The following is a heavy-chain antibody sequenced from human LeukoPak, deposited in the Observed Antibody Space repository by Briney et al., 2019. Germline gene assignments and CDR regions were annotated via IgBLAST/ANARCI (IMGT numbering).Heavy chain of an antibody. Sequence: GGSLRLSCAASGLTVNTNTMSWVRQAPGQGLEWVSVTFSGGTTYYADSVKGRFIISRDTSKNTLYLQLSSLRVEDTAVYYCARNLATKNYFDFWGLGTLFSPSS. J-gene: IGHJ4*02. V-gene: IGHV3-66*01. CDR1: GLTVNTNT. CDR3: ARNLATKNYFDF. CDR2: TFSGGTT.